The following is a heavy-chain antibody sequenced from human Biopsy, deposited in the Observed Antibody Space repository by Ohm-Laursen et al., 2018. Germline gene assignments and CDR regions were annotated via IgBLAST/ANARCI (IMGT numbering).Heavy chain of an antibody. CDR3: ARGSNEYGGLYFPH. D-gene: IGHD4-23*01. Sequence: GTLSLTCTVSGGSFTGHYWTWIRQPPGKGLEWIGHISHTGPTSYKYSLKSRVTISLDTSRKHFSLRLTSLAAADTAVYYCARGSNEYGGLYFPHWGQGTLVTVSS. J-gene: IGHJ1*01. CDR1: GGSFTGHY. CDR2: ISHTGPT. V-gene: IGHV4-59*11.